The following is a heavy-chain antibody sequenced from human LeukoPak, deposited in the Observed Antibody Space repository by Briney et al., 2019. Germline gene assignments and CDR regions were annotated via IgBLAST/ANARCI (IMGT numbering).Heavy chain of an antibody. J-gene: IGHJ3*02. V-gene: IGHV3-48*01. Sequence: GGSLRLSCAASGFTFSSYSMNWVRQAPGKGLEWVSYISSSSSTIYYADSVKGRFTISRDNAKNSLYLQMNSLRAEDTAVYYCARVYDFWSGYDAFDIWGQGTMVTVSS. CDR1: GFTFSSYS. CDR2: ISSSSSTI. CDR3: ARVYDFWSGYDAFDI. D-gene: IGHD3-3*01.